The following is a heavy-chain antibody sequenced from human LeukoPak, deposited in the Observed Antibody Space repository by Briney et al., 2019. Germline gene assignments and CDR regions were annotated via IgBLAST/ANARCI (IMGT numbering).Heavy chain of an antibody. CDR3: ARDLYRIVVVPHYFDY. J-gene: IGHJ4*02. D-gene: IGHD3-22*01. CDR1: GFTFSNSW. CDR2: IKQDGSEK. V-gene: IGHV3-7*01. Sequence: GGSLRLSCAASGFTFSNSWMSWVRQAPGKGLEWVANIKQDGSEKCYVDSVKGRFTISRDNAKNSLYLQMNSLRAEDTAVYYCARDLYRIVVVPHYFDYWGQGTLVTVSS.